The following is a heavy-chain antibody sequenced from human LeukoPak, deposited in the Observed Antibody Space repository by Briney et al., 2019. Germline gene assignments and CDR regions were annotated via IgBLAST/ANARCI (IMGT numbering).Heavy chain of an antibody. D-gene: IGHD6-6*01. Sequence: PSETLSLTCAVYGGSFSGYNWSWIRQPPGKGLEWIGEINHSGSTNYNPSLKSRVTISVDTSKNQFSLKLSSVTAADTAVYYCARSSIAALPDYWGQGTLVTVSS. J-gene: IGHJ4*02. CDR2: INHSGST. V-gene: IGHV4-34*01. CDR3: ARSSIAALPDY. CDR1: GGSFSGYN.